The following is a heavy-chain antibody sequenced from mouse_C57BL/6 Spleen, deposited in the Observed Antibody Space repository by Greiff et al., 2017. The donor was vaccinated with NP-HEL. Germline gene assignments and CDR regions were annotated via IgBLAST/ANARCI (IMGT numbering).Heavy chain of an antibody. D-gene: IGHD1-1*01. CDR2: ISSGGSYT. V-gene: IGHV5-6*01. CDR1: GFTFSSYG. Sequence: EVHLVESGGDLVKPGGSLKLSCAASGFTFSSYGMSWVRQTPDKRLEWVATISSGGSYTYYPESVKGRFTISRDNAKNTLYLQMCSLKSEYPDMYYCARWGGSSPRYFDVWGTGTTVTVSS. J-gene: IGHJ1*03. CDR3: ARWGGSSPRYFDV.